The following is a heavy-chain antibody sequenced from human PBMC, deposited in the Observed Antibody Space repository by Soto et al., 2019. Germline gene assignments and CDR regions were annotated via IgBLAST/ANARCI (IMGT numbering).Heavy chain of an antibody. CDR2: INPAGSEK. CDR1: GFTFSNYW. CDR3: AGWGQQNY. Sequence: HLVESGAGLIKPGGSLRLSCGASGFTFSNYWMNWVRQAPGKGLEWVANINPAGSEKRYVDSVKGRFTMSRDNAKNSLFLQMNCLRAEDTAVYYCAGWGQQNYWGLGTLVTVSS. J-gene: IGHJ4*02. V-gene: IGHV3-7*05. D-gene: IGHD3-16*01.